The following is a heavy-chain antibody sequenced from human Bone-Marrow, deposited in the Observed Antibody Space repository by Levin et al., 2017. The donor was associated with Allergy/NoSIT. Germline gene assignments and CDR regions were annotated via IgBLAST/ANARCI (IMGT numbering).Heavy chain of an antibody. CDR1: GFTFSVYG. J-gene: IGHJ5*02. CDR2: IWYDGSKE. Sequence: GGSLRLSCAASGFTFSVYGMHWVRQAPGKGLEWVAVIWYDGSKEYYADSVKGRFTISRDNSKNTLFLQMNSLTAEDTAVYYCANTVPYCSTTSCYIAHWGQGTLVTVSS. D-gene: IGHD2-2*01. V-gene: IGHV3-33*06. CDR3: ANTVPYCSTTSCYIAH.